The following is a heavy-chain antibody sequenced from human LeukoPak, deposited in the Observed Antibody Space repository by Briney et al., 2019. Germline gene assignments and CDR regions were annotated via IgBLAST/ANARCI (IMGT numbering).Heavy chain of an antibody. CDR1: GFTFSSYS. J-gene: IGHJ4*02. V-gene: IGHV3-21*01. Sequence: GGSLRLSCAASGFTFSSYSMNWVRQAPGKGLEWVSSIRSSSSYIYYADSVKGRFTISRDNAKNSLYLQMNSLRAEDTAVYYCARGPMVVTPIDYWGQGTLVIVSS. CDR2: IRSSSSYI. D-gene: IGHD4-23*01. CDR3: ARGPMVVTPIDY.